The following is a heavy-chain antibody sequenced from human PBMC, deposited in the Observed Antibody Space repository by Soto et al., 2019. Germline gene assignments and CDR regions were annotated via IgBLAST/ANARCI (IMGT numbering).Heavy chain of an antibody. J-gene: IGHJ4*02. CDR1: GFTFSSYW. CDR3: ARLTEQWLVRADYFDY. CDR2: IKQDGSEK. Sequence: GGSLRLSCAASGFTFSSYWMSWVRQAPGKGLEWVANIKQDGSEKYYVDPVKGRFTISRDNAKNSLYLQMNSLRAEDTAVYYCARLTEQWLVRADYFDYWGQGTLVTVSS. V-gene: IGHV3-7*05. D-gene: IGHD6-19*01.